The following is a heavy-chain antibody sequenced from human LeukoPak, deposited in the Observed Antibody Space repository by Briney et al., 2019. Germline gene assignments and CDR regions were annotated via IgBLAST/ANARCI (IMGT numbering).Heavy chain of an antibody. Sequence: PGGSLRLSCAASGFTFSSYGMHWVRQAPGKGLEWVAFIRYDGSNKYYADSVKGRFTISRDNAKNSLYLQMNSLRAEDTAVYYCASAPSCGSGCKPDYWGQGTLVTVSS. V-gene: IGHV3-30*02. CDR1: GFTFSSYG. CDR3: ASAPSCGSGCKPDY. J-gene: IGHJ4*02. D-gene: IGHD6-19*01. CDR2: IRYDGSNK.